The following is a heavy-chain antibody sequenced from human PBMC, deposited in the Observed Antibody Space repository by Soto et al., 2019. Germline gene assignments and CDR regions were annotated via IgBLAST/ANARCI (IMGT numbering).Heavy chain of an antibody. D-gene: IGHD2-2*01. Sequence: EVQLVESGGGLVQPGGSLRLYYAASGFTFSSSWVNWVRQAPGKGLDWVANINPDGSERKYGDSVKGRFTISRDNAKNSLYLQMNSLTAEDTAVYYCARRSSSSVFSGGQGTLVTVSS. J-gene: IGHJ4*02. CDR1: GFTFSSSW. CDR3: ARRSSSSVFS. CDR2: INPDGSER. V-gene: IGHV3-7*01.